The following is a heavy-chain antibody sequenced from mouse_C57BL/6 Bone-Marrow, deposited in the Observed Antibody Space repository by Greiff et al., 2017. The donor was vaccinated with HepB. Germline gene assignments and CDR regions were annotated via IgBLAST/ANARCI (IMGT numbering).Heavy chain of an antibody. CDR3: AREEGRQLRLRAMDY. J-gene: IGHJ4*01. Sequence: QVQLQQPGTELVKPGASVKLSCKASGYTFTSYRMHWVKQRPGQGLEWIGNINPSNGGTNYNEKFKSKATLTVDKSSSTAYMQLSSLTSEDSAVYYCAREEGRQLRLRAMDYWGQGTSVTVSS. V-gene: IGHV1-53*01. D-gene: IGHD3-2*02. CDR1: GYTFTSYR. CDR2: INPSNGGT.